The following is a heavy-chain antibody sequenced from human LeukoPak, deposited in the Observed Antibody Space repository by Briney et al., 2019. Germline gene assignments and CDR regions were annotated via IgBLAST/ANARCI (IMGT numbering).Heavy chain of an antibody. Sequence: KPSETLSLTCTVSGGSISSTSYYWGWIRQPPGKGLEWIGSIYYSGSAYYNPSLKTRVTISVDTSKNQFSLKLSSVTAADTAVYYCASDSLYSSSLLEDYWGQGTLVTVSS. D-gene: IGHD6-13*01. V-gene: IGHV4-39*07. CDR2: IYYSGSA. J-gene: IGHJ4*02. CDR1: GGSISSTSYY. CDR3: ASDSLYSSSLLEDY.